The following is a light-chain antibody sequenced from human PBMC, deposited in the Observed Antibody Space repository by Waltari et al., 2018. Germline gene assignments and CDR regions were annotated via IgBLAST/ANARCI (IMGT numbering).Light chain of an antibody. Sequence: AIRMTQSPSSFSASTGDRVTIPCRASQAISSYLAWYQQKPGQAPKLLIYAASTLQSGVPSRFSGSGSGTDFTLTISCLQSEDFATYFCQHYYNYPWTFGQGTKVEIK. CDR1: QAISSY. CDR2: AAS. CDR3: QHYYNYPWT. J-gene: IGKJ1*01. V-gene: IGKV1-8*01.